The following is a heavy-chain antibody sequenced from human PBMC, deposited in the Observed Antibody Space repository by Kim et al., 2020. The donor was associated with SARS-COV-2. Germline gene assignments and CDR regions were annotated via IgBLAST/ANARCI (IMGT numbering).Heavy chain of an antibody. CDR3: ARGGWSLDY. CDR2: IYYSGST. V-gene: IGHV4-59*13. D-gene: IGHD2-15*01. Sequence: SETLSLTCTVSGDSMNGFYWTWIRQPPGKGLEWIGYIYYSGSTNYNPSLKSRVTMSVDTSKNQLSLKLSSATSADTAVYYCARGGWSLDYWGQGTLVTVSS. CDR1: GDSMNGFY. J-gene: IGHJ4*02.